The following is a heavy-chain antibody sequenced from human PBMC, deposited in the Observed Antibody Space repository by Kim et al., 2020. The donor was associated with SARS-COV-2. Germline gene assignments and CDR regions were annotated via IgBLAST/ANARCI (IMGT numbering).Heavy chain of an antibody. V-gene: IGHV4-39*01. CDR1: AGSIETADFH. CDR2: ISQSGST. CDR3: ARRGDNNWYNFDF. J-gene: IGHJ4*02. Sequence: SETLSLTCSVSAGSIETADFHWGWHRQPPGKGLEWIGPISQSGSTNYNPYLRSRVTISIDTTKIQFSLKLTTVTAADTAVYSCARRGDNNWYNFDFWGQGTLVTVSS. D-gene: IGHD1-20*01.